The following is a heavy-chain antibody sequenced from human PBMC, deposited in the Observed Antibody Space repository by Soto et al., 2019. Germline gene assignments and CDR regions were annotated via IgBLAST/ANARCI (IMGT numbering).Heavy chain of an antibody. CDR1: GYSLSVDV. D-gene: IGHD2-15*01. CDR2: ISAYNGNT. CDR3: ARDETDIVVGGFAP. Sequence: VSVKGACKSSGYSLSVDVVSWGRQTPGQGLEWMGWISAYNGNTNYAQKLQGRVTMTTDTSTSTAYMELRSLRSDDTAVYYCARDETDIVVGGFAPWGQGTLVTVSS. J-gene: IGHJ5*02. V-gene: IGHV1-18*01.